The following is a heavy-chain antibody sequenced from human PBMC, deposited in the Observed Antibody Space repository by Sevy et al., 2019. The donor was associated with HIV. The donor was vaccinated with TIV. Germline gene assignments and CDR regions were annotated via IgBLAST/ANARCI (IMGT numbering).Heavy chain of an antibody. V-gene: IGHV3-64D*06. CDR3: AGEYYYDSSGYRLPWDY. J-gene: IGHJ4*02. Sequence: GGSLRLSCSASGFTFSSYAMHWVRQAPGKGLEYVSAISSNGGSTYYADSVKGRFTISRDNSKNTLYLQMGSLRAEDTAVYYCAGEYYYDSSGYRLPWDYWGQGTLVTVSS. D-gene: IGHD3-22*01. CDR1: GFTFSSYA. CDR2: ISSNGGST.